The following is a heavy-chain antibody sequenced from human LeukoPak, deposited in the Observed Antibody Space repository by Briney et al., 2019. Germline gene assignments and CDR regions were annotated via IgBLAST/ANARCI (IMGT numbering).Heavy chain of an antibody. CDR3: ARHGYSSAVYVDH. CDR1: GDSISSGPYN. D-gene: IGHD6-25*01. J-gene: IGHJ5*02. Sequence: SETLSLTCTVSGDSISSGPYNWGWVRQPPGKGLDYIASTYYSGSTYYNPSLKSRVSISVDTSKNQFSLKLSSVTAADTAVYYCARHGYSSAVYVDHWGQGTLVTVSS. CDR2: TYYSGST. V-gene: IGHV4-39*01.